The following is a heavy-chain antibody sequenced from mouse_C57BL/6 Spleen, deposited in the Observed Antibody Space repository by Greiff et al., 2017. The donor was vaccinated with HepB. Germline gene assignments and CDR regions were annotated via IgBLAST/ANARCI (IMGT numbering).Heavy chain of an antibody. Sequence: EVQLQQSGAELVRPGASVKLSCTASGFNIKDDYMHWVKQRPEQGLEWIGWIDPENGDTEYASKFQGKATITADTSSNTAYLQLSSLTSEDTAVYDCTDNYYGSSYPFAYWGQGTLVTVSA. V-gene: IGHV14-4*01. D-gene: IGHD1-1*01. CDR2: IDPENGDT. CDR1: GFNIKDDY. CDR3: TDNYYGSSYPFAY. J-gene: IGHJ3*01.